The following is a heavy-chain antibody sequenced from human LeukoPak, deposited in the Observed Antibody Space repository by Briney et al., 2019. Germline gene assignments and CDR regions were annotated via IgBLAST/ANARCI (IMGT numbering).Heavy chain of an antibody. CDR3: AREHYSNYGHWFDP. J-gene: IGHJ5*02. D-gene: IGHD4-11*01. CDR1: GGTFSSYA. CDR2: ISPIFGTA. V-gene: IGHV1-69*05. Sequence: SVKVSCKASGGTFSSYAISWVRQAPGQGLEWVGRISPIFGTAKYAQQFQGRVTITTDESTSTAYMELSSLRSEDTAVYYCAREHYSNYGHWFDPWGQGTLVTVSS.